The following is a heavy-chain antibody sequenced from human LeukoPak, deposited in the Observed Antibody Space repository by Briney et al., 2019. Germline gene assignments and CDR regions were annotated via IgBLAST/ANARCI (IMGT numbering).Heavy chain of an antibody. V-gene: IGHV1-18*01. CDR3: ASAAYDFWSGYQNYFDY. CDR1: GYTFTSYG. CDR2: ISAYNGNT. Sequence: ASVKVSCKASGYTFTSYGISWVRQAPGQGLEWMGWISAYNGNTNYAQKLQGRVTMTTDTSTSTAYMELRSLRSDDAAVYYCASAAYDFWSGYQNYFDYWGQGTLVTVSS. D-gene: IGHD3-3*01. J-gene: IGHJ4*02.